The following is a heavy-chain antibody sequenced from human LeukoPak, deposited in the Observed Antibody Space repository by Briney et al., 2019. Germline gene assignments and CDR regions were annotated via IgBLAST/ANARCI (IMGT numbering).Heavy chain of an antibody. Sequence: ASVKVSCKASGYTFTGYYMHWVRQAPGQGLEWMGWINPNSGGTNSAQKFQGRVTMTRDTSISTAYMELSRLRSDDTAVYYCAREGDILSLATASFFDYWGQGTLVTVSS. V-gene: IGHV1-2*02. D-gene: IGHD3-9*01. CDR3: AREGDILSLATASFFDY. J-gene: IGHJ4*02. CDR2: INPNSGGT. CDR1: GYTFTGYY.